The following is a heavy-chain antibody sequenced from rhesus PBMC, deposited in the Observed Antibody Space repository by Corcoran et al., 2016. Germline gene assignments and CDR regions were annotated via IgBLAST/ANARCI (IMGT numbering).Heavy chain of an antibody. Sequence: QVQLQESGPGLVKPSETLSLTCAVSGGSISDDYYWSWIRQPPGKGLEWIGYIYGSGGGTNYNPALKNRVPIAIDTSKYPFSLKLSCVTAADTAVYYCARDWGDYYGYGLDSWGQGVVVTVSS. CDR1: GGSISDDYY. CDR3: ARDWGDYYGYGLDS. D-gene: IGHD3-34*01. CDR2: IYGSGGGT. V-gene: IGHV4-106*01. J-gene: IGHJ6*01.